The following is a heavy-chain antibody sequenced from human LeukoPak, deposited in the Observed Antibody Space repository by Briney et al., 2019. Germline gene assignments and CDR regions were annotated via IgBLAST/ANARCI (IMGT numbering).Heavy chain of an antibody. CDR1: GGPISSSNW. V-gene: IGHV4-4*02. CDR2: IYHSGST. Sequence: SGTLSLTCAVSGGPISSSNWWSWVRQPPGKGLEWIGEIYHSGSTNYNPSLKSRVTISVDTSKNQFSLKLSSVTAADTAVYYCARGYCSSTSCPNWFDPWGQGTLVTVSS. CDR3: ARGYCSSTSCPNWFDP. J-gene: IGHJ5*02. D-gene: IGHD2-2*01.